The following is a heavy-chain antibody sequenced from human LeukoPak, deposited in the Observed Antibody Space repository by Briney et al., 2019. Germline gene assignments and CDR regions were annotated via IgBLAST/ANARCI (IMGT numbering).Heavy chain of an antibody. CDR2: IYDSGST. Sequence: SETLSLTCTVSGASIRSGDYYWSWIRQPPGKGLEWIGYIYDSGSTYYNPSLKSRITISVDTSENRFSLKLSSVTATDTAVYYCARDCSGGSCYGAFDIWGQGTMVTVSS. D-gene: IGHD2-15*01. V-gene: IGHV4-30-4*01. CDR1: GASIRSGDYY. J-gene: IGHJ3*02. CDR3: ARDCSGGSCYGAFDI.